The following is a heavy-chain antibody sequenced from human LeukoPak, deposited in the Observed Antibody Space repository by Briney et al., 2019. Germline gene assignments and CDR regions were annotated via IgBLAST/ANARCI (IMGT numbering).Heavy chain of an antibody. V-gene: IGHV1-18*04. Sequence: ASVKVSCKTSGFFTNCDINWVRQAPGQRLEWMGWISPYNGDTKYAQKFQDRVTMTTDISTSTTYLELRSLKPDDTALYYCTRATGWLSDYWGQGTLVTVSS. CDR2: ISPYNGDT. CDR1: GFFTNCD. J-gene: IGHJ4*02. CDR3: TRATGWLSDY. D-gene: IGHD6-19*01.